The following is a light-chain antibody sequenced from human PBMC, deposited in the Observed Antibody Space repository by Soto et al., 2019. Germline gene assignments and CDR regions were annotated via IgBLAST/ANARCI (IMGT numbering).Light chain of an antibody. CDR1: QSINTY. J-gene: IGKJ1*01. CDR2: GAS. CDR3: QESYSFLWGT. Sequence: DIQMTQSPSSLSASVGYRVTITCRTSQSINTYLNWYQQKPAKAPKLVIYGASSLQSWVPLRFRGSGSGTDFNLTITTLQPEDFATYYCQESYSFLWGTCGQGTKVEIK. V-gene: IGKV1-39*01.